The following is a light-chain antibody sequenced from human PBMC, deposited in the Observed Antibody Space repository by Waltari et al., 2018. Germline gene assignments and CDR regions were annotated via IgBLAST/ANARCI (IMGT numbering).Light chain of an antibody. CDR1: QSVTTK. CDR3: QQYHNWPPWT. V-gene: IGKV3D-15*01. CDR2: DAS. J-gene: IGKJ1*01. Sequence: EIVITQSPATLSVSPGEGATLSCRASQSVTTKLAWYQLKPGQAPRLLIYDASSRATGIPARFSGSGFGTEFTLTISSLQSEDFAVYYCQQYHNWPPWTFGRGTKVEIK.